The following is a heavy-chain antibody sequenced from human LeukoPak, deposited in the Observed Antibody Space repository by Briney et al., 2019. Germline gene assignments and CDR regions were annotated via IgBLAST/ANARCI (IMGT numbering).Heavy chain of an antibody. CDR2: ISYDGSNK. Sequence: GSLRLSCAASGFTFSSYAMHWVRQAPGKGLEWVAVISYDGSNKYYADSVKGRFTISRDNSKNTLYLQMNSLRAEDTAVYYCARDKKLFGLVTLNGLDYCCQGTLVTVSS. V-gene: IGHV3-30-3*01. CDR3: ARDKKLFGLVTLNGLDY. D-gene: IGHD3/OR15-3a*01. CDR1: GFTFSSYA. J-gene: IGHJ4*02.